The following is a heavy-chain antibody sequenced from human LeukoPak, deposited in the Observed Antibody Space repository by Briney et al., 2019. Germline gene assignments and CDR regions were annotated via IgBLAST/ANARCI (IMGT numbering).Heavy chain of an antibody. J-gene: IGHJ1*01. CDR2: ISAYNGNT. V-gene: IGHV1-18*04. CDR3: ARASYDSSDYEYFQH. Sequence: ASVKVSCKASGYTFTGYYMHWVRQAPGQGLEWMGWISAYNGNTNYAQKLQGRVTMTTDTSTSTAYMELRSLRSDDTAVYYCARASYDSSDYEYFQHWGQGTLVTVSS. CDR1: GYTFTGYY. D-gene: IGHD3-22*01.